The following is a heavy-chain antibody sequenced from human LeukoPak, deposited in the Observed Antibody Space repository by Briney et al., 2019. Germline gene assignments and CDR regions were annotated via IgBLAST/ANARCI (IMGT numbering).Heavy chain of an antibody. CDR2: IKSDGSDK. CDR3: VRDGGINSITTFV. V-gene: IGHV3-7*01. Sequence: PGGSLRLSCAASAFTVSANYMGWVRQAPGKGLEWVANIKSDGSDKYYVDSVRGRFTISRDNAENSLYLQLSSLRAEDTAVYYCVRDGGINSITTFVWGQGTLVTVSS. CDR1: AFTVSANY. J-gene: IGHJ3*01. D-gene: IGHD3-9*01.